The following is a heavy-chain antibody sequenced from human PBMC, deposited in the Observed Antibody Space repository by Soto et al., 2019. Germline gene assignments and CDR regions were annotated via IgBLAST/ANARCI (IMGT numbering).Heavy chain of an antibody. CDR1: GFTFSDSA. V-gene: IGHV3-73*01. D-gene: IGHD6-19*01. Sequence: GGSLRLSCAASGFTFSDSAMHWVRQASGKGLEWVGRIRNKGNNYATAYTASVKGRFTISRDDSKNTVYLQMNSLKIDDTAVYYCARHDGFSSGWIFDYWGHGTLVTVSS. CDR3: ARHDGFSSGWIFDY. J-gene: IGHJ4*01. CDR2: IRNKGNNYAT.